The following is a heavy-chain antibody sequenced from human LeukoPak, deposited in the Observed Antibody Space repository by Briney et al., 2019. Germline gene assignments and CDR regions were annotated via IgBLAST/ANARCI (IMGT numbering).Heavy chain of an antibody. V-gene: IGHV1-8*03. D-gene: IGHD5-12*01. Sequence: ASVKVSCKASGYTFTSYDINWVRQATGQGLEWMGWMNPNSGNAGYAQKFQGRVTITRNTSISTAYMELSSLRSEDTAVYYCARDLIIVATPYYYYYMDVWGKGTTVTVSS. CDR1: GYTFTSYD. CDR3: ARDLIIVATPYYYYYMDV. CDR2: MNPNSGNA. J-gene: IGHJ6*03.